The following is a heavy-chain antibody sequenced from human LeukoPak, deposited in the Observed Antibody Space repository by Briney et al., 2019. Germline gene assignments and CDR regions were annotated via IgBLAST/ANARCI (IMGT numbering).Heavy chain of an antibody. CDR1: GFIFRGHG. D-gene: IGHD2-8*01. V-gene: IGHV3-33*01. Sequence: GGSLRLSCAASGFIFRGHGMYWVCQAPGKGLEWVTNIWSDGRNKYYADSVKGRFTISRDNSKNMLYLQMDSLRAEDTAVYYCVREGVASVGYGTDVWGQGTTVTVSS. J-gene: IGHJ6*02. CDR2: IWSDGRNK. CDR3: VREGVASVGYGTDV.